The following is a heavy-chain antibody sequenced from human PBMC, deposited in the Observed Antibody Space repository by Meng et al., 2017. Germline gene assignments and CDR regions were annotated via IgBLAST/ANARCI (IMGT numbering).Heavy chain of an antibody. CDR1: GGSFRGIH. Sequence: QVRRQKLGAGSVNPAEALSLTLPGSGGSFRGIHWSWIRQPPGKGLEWIGEINHSGSTNYNPSLKSRVTISVDTSKNQFSLKLSSVTAADTAVYYCARGRSIVATRVAWFDPWGQGTLVTVSS. J-gene: IGHJ5*02. V-gene: IGHV4-34*01. D-gene: IGHD5-12*01. CDR3: ARGRSIVATRVAWFDP. CDR2: INHSGST.